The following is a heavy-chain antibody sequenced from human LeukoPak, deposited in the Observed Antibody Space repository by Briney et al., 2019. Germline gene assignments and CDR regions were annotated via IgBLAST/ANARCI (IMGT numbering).Heavy chain of an antibody. CDR1: GFTLSSYA. CDR3: AKDGRGATMFYYGMDV. J-gene: IGHJ6*02. D-gene: IGHD1-26*01. Sequence: GGSLRLSCAASGFTLSSYAMSWVRQAPGKGLEWVSAISGSGGSTYYADSEKGRFTISRDNSKNTLYLQMNSLRAEDTAVYYCAKDGRGATMFYYGMDVWGQGTTVTVSS. V-gene: IGHV3-23*01. CDR2: ISGSGGST.